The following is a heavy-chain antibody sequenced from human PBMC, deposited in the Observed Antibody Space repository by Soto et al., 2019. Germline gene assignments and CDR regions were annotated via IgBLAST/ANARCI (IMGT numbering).Heavy chain of an antibody. CDR2: IYYSGST. D-gene: IGHD3-9*01. V-gene: IGHV4-59*01. J-gene: IGHJ4*02. Sequence: SETLSLTCTVSGGSISSYYWSWIRQPPGKGLEWIGYIYYSGSTNYNPSLKSRVTISVDTSKNQFSLKLSSVTAADTAVYYCARAVRYYDILTGSYMGYFDYWGQGTLVTVSS. CDR1: GGSISSYY. CDR3: ARAVRYYDILTGSYMGYFDY.